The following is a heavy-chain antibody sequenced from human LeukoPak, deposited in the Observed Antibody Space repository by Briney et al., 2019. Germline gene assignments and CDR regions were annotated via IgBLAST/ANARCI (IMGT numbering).Heavy chain of an antibody. J-gene: IGHJ4*02. CDR1: GGSFSGYY. D-gene: IGHD6-13*01. V-gene: IGHV4-34*01. CDR3: ASTLLPGIAAAGTDY. Sequence: SETLFLTCAVYGGSFSGYYWSWIRQPPGKGLEWIGEINHSGSTNYNPSLKSRVTISVDTSKNQFSLKLSSVTAADTAVYYCASTLLPGIAAAGTDYWGQGTLVTVSS. CDR2: INHSGST.